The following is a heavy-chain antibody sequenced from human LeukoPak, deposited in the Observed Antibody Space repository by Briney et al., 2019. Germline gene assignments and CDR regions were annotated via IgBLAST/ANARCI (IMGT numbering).Heavy chain of an antibody. CDR1: GFTFTRHY. CDR2: INHNSGGT. V-gene: IGHV1-2*06. Sequence: ASVKVSCQASGFTFTRHYMPWVRPAPGQGVEWMGRINHNSGGTNYAQKFQGRVTMTRDTSISTAYMELSRLRSDDTAVYYCARGYSSGISQNWGQGTLVTVSS. D-gene: IGHD6-19*01. J-gene: IGHJ4*02. CDR3: ARGYSSGISQN.